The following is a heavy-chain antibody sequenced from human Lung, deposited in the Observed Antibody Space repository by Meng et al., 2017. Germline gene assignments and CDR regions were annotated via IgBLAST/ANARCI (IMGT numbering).Heavy chain of an antibody. V-gene: IGHV1-18*01. CDR3: ARGTPGRSYSDY. J-gene: IGHJ4*02. Sequence: QAPLLKSGAEVKKPGASVLISCKASGYTSASYGISWFRQAPGQGLEWMGWFVSNADTYPAQKFQGRVTMTRDTHTSTDFIELRSLRFDDTAVYYCARGTPGRSYSDYWGQGTRVT. D-gene: IGHD3-10*01. CDR1: GYTSASYG. CDR2: FVSNADT.